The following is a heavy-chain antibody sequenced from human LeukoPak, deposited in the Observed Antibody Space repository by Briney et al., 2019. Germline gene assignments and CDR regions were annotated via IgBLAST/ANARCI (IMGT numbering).Heavy chain of an antibody. CDR1: GFTVSNNY. CDR2: IYSGGGT. V-gene: IGHV3-66*01. Sequence: PGGSLRLACAASGFTVSNNYMSWVRQAPGKGLEWVPVIYSGGGTYYADSVKGRFTISRDNSKNTLYLQMNSLRAEDTAVYYCARDSSGPLYWGQGTLVTVSS. D-gene: IGHD6-19*01. J-gene: IGHJ4*02. CDR3: ARDSSGPLY.